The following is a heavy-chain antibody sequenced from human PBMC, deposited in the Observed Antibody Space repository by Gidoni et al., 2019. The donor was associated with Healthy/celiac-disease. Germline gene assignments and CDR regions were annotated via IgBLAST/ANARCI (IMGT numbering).Heavy chain of an antibody. Sequence: QVQLVQSGAEVKKPGASVKVSCKASGYTFTSYAMHWVRQAPGQRLEWMGWINAGKGNTKYSQKFQGRVTITRDTSASTAYMELSSLRSEDTAVYYCAREKMEWFDPWGQGTLVTVSS. D-gene: IGHD2-8*01. CDR1: GYTFTSYA. V-gene: IGHV1-3*01. CDR2: INAGKGNT. J-gene: IGHJ5*02. CDR3: AREKMEWFDP.